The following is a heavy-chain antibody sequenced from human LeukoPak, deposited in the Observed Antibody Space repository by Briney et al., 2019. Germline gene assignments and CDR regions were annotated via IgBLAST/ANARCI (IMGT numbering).Heavy chain of an antibody. CDR2: VSTSGGST. V-gene: IGHV3-23*01. Sequence: PGGSLRLSCAASGLTFSRYAMSWVRQAPGKGLEWVSGVSTSGGSTYYADSVNGRFTISRDNPKNTLHLQMNSLGDEDTAIYYCAKQAYDSPRTDFDYWGQGTLVTVSS. D-gene: IGHD3-22*01. J-gene: IGHJ4*02. CDR3: AKQAYDSPRTDFDY. CDR1: GLTFSRYA.